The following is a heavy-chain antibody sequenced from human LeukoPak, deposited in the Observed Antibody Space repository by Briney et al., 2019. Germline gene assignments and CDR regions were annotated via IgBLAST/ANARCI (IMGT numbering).Heavy chain of an antibody. J-gene: IGHJ5*02. V-gene: IGHV1-18*01. CDR1: GYTFTSYG. D-gene: IGHD6-19*01. Sequence: ASVKVSCKASGYTFTSYGISWVRQAPGQGLEWMGWISAYNGNANYAQKLQGRVTMTTDTSTSTAYMELRSLRSDDTAVYYCAREGSGWYSPWFDPWGQGTLVTVSS. CDR3: AREGSGWYSPWFDP. CDR2: ISAYNGNA.